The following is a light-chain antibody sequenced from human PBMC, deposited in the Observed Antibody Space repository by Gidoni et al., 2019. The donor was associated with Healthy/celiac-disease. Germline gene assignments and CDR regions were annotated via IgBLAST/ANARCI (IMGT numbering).Light chain of an antibody. CDR2: KAS. J-gene: IGKJ4*01. V-gene: IGKV1-5*03. CDR1: QSVTNS. CDR3: QHYNTSSFS. Sequence: DIQMTQSPSALSASVGDRVTMTCRASQSVTNSLAWFQQKPGKAPNLLIYKASSLQSGVPSRFSGSGSGTEFTLTISSLQPDDFATYYCQHYNTSSFSFXGXTRVEIK.